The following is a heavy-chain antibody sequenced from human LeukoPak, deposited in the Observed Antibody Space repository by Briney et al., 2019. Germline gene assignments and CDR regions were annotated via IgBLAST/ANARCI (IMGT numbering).Heavy chain of an antibody. D-gene: IGHD1-26*01. V-gene: IGHV4-4*02. J-gene: IGHJ4*02. CDR1: GFTFSSYAM. Sequence: MTGGSLRLSCAASGFTFSSYAMSWVRQAPGKGLEWIGEIYHSGSTNYNPSLKSRVTISVDKSKNQFSLKLSSVTAADTAVYYCARSSGSYLYWGQGTLVTVSS. CDR3: ARSSGSYLY. CDR2: IYHSGST.